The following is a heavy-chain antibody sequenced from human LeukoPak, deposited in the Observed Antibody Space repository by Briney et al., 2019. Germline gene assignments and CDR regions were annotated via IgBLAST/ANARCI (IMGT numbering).Heavy chain of an antibody. CDR2: INHSGST. D-gene: IGHD1-14*01. J-gene: IGHJ4*02. V-gene: IGHV4-34*01. CDR3: ASGTPDQYFDY. Sequence: SETLSLTCAAYGGSFNGYYWSWIRQPPGKGLEWIGEINHSGSTNYNPSLKSRVTISVDTSKNQFSLKLSSVTAADTAVYYCASGTPDQYFDYWGQGTLVTVSS. CDR1: GGSFNGYY.